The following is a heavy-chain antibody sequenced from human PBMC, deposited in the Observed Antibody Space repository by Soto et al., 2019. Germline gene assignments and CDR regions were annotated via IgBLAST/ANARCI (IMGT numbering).Heavy chain of an antibody. D-gene: IGHD1-1*01. V-gene: IGHV1-69*01. Sequence: SVKVSRKASGGTFSSYAISWVRQAPGQGLEWMGGIIPIFGTANYAQKSQGRVTITADESTSTAYMELSSLRSDDTAVYYCARRAETNGWNGFGADKYYFDFWGQGTLVTVSS. CDR2: IIPIFGTA. CDR1: GGTFSSYA. J-gene: IGHJ4*02. CDR3: ARRAETNGWNGFGADKYYFDF.